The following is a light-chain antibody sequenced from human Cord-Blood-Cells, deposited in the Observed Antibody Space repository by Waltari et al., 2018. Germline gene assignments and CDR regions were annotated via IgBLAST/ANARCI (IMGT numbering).Light chain of an antibody. J-gene: IGKJ4*01. CDR2: KAS. CDR3: QQYNSYPLT. V-gene: IGKV1-5*03. CDR1: QSISSW. Sequence: IQLTKSPSTLSASVGERATITCRASQSISSWLAWYQQKPGKAPKLLIYKASSLESGVPSRFSGSGSGTEFTLTISSLQPDDFATYYCQQYNSYPLTFGGGTKVEIK.